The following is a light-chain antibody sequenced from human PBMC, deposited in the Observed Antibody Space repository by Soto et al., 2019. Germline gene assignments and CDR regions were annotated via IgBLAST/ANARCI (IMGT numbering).Light chain of an antibody. Sequence: QSALTQPRSVSGSPGQSVAISCTGTSGDVGGYNSVSWYQRYLNKAPKLMIYDVTKRPSGVPDRFSASKSGNTASLTISGLQAEDEADYYCCSYAGSIVVFGGGTKLTVL. CDR1: SGDVGGYNS. V-gene: IGLV2-11*01. CDR3: CSYAGSIVV. J-gene: IGLJ2*01. CDR2: DVT.